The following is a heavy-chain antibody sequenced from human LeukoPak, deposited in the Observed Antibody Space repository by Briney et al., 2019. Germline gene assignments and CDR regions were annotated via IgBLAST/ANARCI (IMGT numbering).Heavy chain of an antibody. D-gene: IGHD3-10*01. CDR1: GYTFTSYG. Sequence: EASVKVSCKASGYTFTSYGITWVRQAPGQGLEWMGWISGYNGKTNYAQKFQGRVTMTTDTSTSTVYMEMRNLRSDDTAVYYCARTMAEHAFDIWGQGTMVTVSS. CDR3: ARTMAEHAFDI. J-gene: IGHJ3*02. V-gene: IGHV1-18*01. CDR2: ISGYNGKT.